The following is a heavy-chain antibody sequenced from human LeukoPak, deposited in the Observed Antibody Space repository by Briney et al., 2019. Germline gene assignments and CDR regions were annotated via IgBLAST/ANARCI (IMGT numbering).Heavy chain of an antibody. CDR2: INTNTGNP. J-gene: IGHJ4*02. CDR1: GYTFTGYA. Sequence: ASVKVSCKASGYTFTGYAMNWVRQAPGQGLEWMGWINTNTGNPTYAQGFTGRFVFSLDTSVSTAYLQISSLKTEDTAMYYCARVGYDGSGFYYVDYWGQGTLVTVSS. D-gene: IGHD3-22*01. CDR3: ARVGYDGSGFYYVDY. V-gene: IGHV7-4-1*02.